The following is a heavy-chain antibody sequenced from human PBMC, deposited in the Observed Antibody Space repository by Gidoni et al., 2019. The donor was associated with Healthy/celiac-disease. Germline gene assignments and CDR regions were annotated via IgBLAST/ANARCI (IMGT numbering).Heavy chain of an antibody. J-gene: IGHJ4*02. V-gene: IGHV4-59*08. D-gene: IGHD1-1*01. CDR3: ARLRELELDY. CDR1: GGSISSYY. CDR2: IYYSGST. Sequence: QVQLQESGPGLVKPSETLSLTCTVSGGSISSYYWSWIRQPPGKGLEWIGYIYYSGSTNYNPSLKSRVTISVDTSKNQFSLKLSSVTAADTAVYYCARLRELELDYWGQGTLVTVSS.